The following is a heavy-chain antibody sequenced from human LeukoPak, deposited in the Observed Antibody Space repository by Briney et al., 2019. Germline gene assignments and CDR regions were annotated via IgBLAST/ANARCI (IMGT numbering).Heavy chain of an antibody. CDR1: GFIFSSYE. J-gene: IGHJ4*02. CDR3: ARGPYCTTLNCYRWFDY. V-gene: IGHV3-48*03. CDR2: ITRSGTTI. D-gene: IGHD2-8*01. Sequence: GGSLRLSCVASGFIFSSYEMNWVRQARGKGLEWISYITRSGTTIYYADSVQHRFTISRDNAENSLFLQMDALRAEDSAVYYCARGPYCTTLNCYRWFDYWGQGILVTVSS.